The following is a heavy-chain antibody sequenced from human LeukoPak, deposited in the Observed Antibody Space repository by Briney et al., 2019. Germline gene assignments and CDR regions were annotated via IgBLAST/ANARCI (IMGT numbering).Heavy chain of an antibody. CDR1: GYTFITYY. Sequence: ASVKVSCKTSGYTFITYYIHWMRQAPGQGLEWMGWISPNSGGTNYAQKFQGRVTMTRDTSISTAHMELSRLRSDDTAVYYCARDLGAVAGQFWFDPWGQGTLVTVSS. V-gene: IGHV1-2*02. J-gene: IGHJ5*02. CDR3: ARDLGAVAGQFWFDP. CDR2: ISPNSGGT. D-gene: IGHD6-19*01.